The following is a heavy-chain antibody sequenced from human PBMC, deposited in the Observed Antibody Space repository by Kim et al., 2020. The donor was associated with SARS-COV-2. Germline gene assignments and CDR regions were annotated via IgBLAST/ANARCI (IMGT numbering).Heavy chain of an antibody. CDR2: ISSSSSYT. D-gene: IGHD6-25*01. CDR1: GFTFSDYY. J-gene: IGHJ5*02. CDR3: AREWGAAAAGVTSWFDP. Sequence: GGSLRLSCAASGFTFSDYYMSWIRQAPGKGLEWVSYISSSSSYTNYADSVKGRFTISRDNAKNSLYLQMNSLRAEDTAVYYCAREWGAAAAGVTSWFDPWGQGTLVTVSS. V-gene: IGHV3-11*06.